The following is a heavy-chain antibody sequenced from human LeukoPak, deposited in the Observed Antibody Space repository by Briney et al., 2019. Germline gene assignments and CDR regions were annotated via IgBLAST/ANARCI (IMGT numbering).Heavy chain of an antibody. CDR1: GGSISSGGYY. Sequence: PSETLSLTCTVSGGSISSGGYYWSWIRQHPGKGLEWIGYIYYSGSTYYNPSLKSRVTISVDTSKNQFSLKLNSVTAADTAVYYCARVAGVALSGFSIPNWFDPWDQGTLVTVSS. V-gene: IGHV4-31*03. CDR3: ARVAGVALSGFSIPNWFDP. CDR2: IYYSGST. J-gene: IGHJ5*02. D-gene: IGHD6-13*01.